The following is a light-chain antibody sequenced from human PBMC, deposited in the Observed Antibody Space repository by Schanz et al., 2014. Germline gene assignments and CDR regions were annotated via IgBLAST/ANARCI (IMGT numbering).Light chain of an antibody. J-gene: IGLJ3*02. CDR1: SSDVGGYNY. CDR2: DVN. Sequence: QSVLTQPASVSGSPGQSITISCTGTSSDVGGYNYVSWYQQHPGKAPKLMIYDVNNRPSGVSNRFSGSKSGNTASLTISGLQAEDEADYYCCSYAGSYNFWVFGGGTKLTVL. V-gene: IGLV2-14*03. CDR3: CSYAGSYNFWV.